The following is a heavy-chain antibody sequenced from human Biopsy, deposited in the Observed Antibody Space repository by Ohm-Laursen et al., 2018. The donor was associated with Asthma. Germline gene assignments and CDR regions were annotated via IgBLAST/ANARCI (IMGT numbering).Heavy chain of an antibody. CDR3: ARVFESSEWGPFYHFGLDV. J-gene: IGHJ6*02. CDR2: ISSSGSTT. Sequence: SLRLSCIASGFSFSDYYMTWMRQAPGKGLEWVSSISSSGSTTYPAESVKGRFTISRDNAQKSLFLQMGSLRAEDTAIYYCARVFESSEWGPFYHFGLDVWGQGTTVAVS. D-gene: IGHD6-25*01. V-gene: IGHV3-11*01. CDR1: GFSFSDYY.